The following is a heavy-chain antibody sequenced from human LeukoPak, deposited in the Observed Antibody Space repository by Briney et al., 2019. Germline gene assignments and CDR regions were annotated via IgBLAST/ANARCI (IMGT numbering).Heavy chain of an antibody. Sequence: SETLSLTCTVSGGSISSYYWSWIRQPPGKGLEWIGYIYYSGSTNYNPSLKSRVTISVDTSKNQFSLKLSSVTAADTAVYYCARGQGYGLLNAVDYWGQGTLVTVSS. D-gene: IGHD5-18*01. V-gene: IGHV4-59*01. J-gene: IGHJ4*02. CDR1: GGSISSYY. CDR2: IYYSGST. CDR3: ARGQGYGLLNAVDY.